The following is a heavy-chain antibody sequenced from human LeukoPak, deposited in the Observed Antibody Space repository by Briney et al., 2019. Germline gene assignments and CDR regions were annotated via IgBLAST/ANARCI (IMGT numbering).Heavy chain of an antibody. Sequence: KHGESLKISCKGSGYSFTSYWIGWVRQMPGKGLEWMGIIYPGDSDTRYSPSFQGQVTISADKSISTAYLQWSSLKASDTAMYYCARHARELERRGGYTAFDIWGQGTMVTVSS. CDR2: IYPGDSDT. CDR3: ARHARELERRGGYTAFDI. D-gene: IGHD1-1*01. CDR1: GYSFTSYW. V-gene: IGHV5-51*01. J-gene: IGHJ3*02.